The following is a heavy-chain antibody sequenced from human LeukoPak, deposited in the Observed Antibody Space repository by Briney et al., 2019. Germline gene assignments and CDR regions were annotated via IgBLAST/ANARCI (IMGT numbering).Heavy chain of an antibody. J-gene: IGHJ4*02. V-gene: IGHV2-5*01. Sequence: SGPTLVNPTQTLTLTCTCSGFSLSSPGVGVCWIRQPPGKALEWLALVYWNDAKRYSPSLRSRLTITKDSTQKQVVLTMTKMDPVDTATYYCAQKDADTTMVPHYWGQGILVTVSS. D-gene: IGHD5-18*01. CDR2: VYWNDAK. CDR3: AQKDADTTMVPHY. CDR1: GFSLSSPGVG.